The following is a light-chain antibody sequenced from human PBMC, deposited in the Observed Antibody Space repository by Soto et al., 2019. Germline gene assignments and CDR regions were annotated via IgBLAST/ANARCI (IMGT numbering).Light chain of an antibody. J-gene: IGKJ5*01. CDR1: QSVSSN. CDR2: GAS. CDR3: QQYNNLIT. V-gene: IGKV3-15*01. Sequence: EIVVTQSPATLSVSPGERATLSCRASQSVSSNLAWYQQKPGQAPRLLIYGASTRATGIPARFSGSGSGTEFTLTISSLQSEDFAVYYCQQYNNLITFGQGTRLEIK.